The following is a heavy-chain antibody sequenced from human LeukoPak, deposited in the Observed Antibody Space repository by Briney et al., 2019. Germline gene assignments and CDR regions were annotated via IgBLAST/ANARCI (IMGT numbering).Heavy chain of an antibody. D-gene: IGHD6-13*01. CDR1: GFIFSSYS. J-gene: IGHJ6*02. V-gene: IGHV3-21*01. CDR3: ARDGAPTLAAAVTYYYYGMDV. CDR2: ISSSSSYI. Sequence: GGSLRLSCAASGFIFSSYSMNWVRQAPGKGLEWVSSISSSSSYIYYADSVKGRFTISRDNAKNSLYLQMNSLRAEDTAVYYCARDGAPTLAAAVTYYYYGMDVWGQGTTVTVSS.